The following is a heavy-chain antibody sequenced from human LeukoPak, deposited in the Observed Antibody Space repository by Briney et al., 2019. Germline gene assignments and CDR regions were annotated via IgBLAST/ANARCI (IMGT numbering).Heavy chain of an antibody. J-gene: IGHJ4*02. D-gene: IGHD4-17*01. CDR3: ASHGDYVNDY. Sequence: SETLSLTCTVSGGSISSSSYYWGGIRQPPGKGLEWIGSIYYSGSTYYNPSLKSRVTISVDTSKNQFSLKLSSVTAADTAVYYCASHGDYVNDYWGQGTLVTDSS. CDR2: IYYSGST. V-gene: IGHV4-39*07. CDR1: GGSISSSSYY.